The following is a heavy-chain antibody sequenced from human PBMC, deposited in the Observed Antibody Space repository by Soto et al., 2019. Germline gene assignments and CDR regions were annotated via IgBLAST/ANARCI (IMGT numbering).Heavy chain of an antibody. D-gene: IGHD2-8*02. CDR1: GLTFSNYW. Sequence: EVQLVESGGDLVQPGGSLRLSCVTSGLTFSNYWLSWVRQAPGKGLEWVANINQAGNKKYYVDSVKGRFTMSRDNAKNSLYLQMNSLKAEDTAVYYCARDRGSGRYWGQGTLVTVSS. J-gene: IGHJ4*02. CDR3: ARDRGSGRY. CDR2: INQAGNKK. V-gene: IGHV3-7*05.